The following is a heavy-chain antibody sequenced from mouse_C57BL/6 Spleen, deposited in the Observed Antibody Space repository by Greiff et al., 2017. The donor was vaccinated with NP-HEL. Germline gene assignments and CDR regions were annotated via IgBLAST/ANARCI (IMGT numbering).Heavy chain of an antibody. V-gene: IGHV1-64*01. CDR3: AREEGLRLRYFDY. CDR1: GYTFTSYW. J-gene: IGHJ2*01. D-gene: IGHD3-2*02. Sequence: QVQLQQPGAELVKPGASVKLSCKASGYTFTSYWMHWVKQRPGQGLEWIGMIHPNSGSTNYNEKFKSKATLTVDKSSSTAYMQLSSLTSEDSAVYYCAREEGLRLRYFDYWGKGTTLTVSS. CDR2: IHPNSGST.